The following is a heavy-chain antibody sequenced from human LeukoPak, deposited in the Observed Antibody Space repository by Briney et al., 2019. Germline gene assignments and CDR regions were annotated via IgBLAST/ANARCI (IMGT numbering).Heavy chain of an antibody. CDR3: VRGTNSPGLDH. D-gene: IGHD4-23*01. CDR2: ISSSSSFI. V-gene: IGHV3-21*01. CDR1: GFTFSSYS. J-gene: IGHJ4*02. Sequence: GGSLRLSCAASGFTFSSYSLNWVRQAPGKGLEWVSSISSSSSFISYADSVKGRFTISRDNAKNSLYLQMNSLRAEDTAVYYCVRGTNSPGLDHWGQGTLVTVSS.